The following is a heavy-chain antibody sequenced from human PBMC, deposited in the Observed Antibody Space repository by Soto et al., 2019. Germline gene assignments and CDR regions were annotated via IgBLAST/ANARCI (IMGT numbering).Heavy chain of an antibody. J-gene: IGHJ4*02. CDR2: IWYDGSNK. CDR1: GFTFSSYG. CDR3: ARGALNYYDSSGYHFDY. Sequence: GGSLRLSCAASGFTFSSYGMHWVRQAPGKGLEWVAVIWYDGSNKYYADSVKGRFTISRDNSKNTLYLQMNSLRAEDTAVYYCARGALNYYDSSGYHFDYWGQGTLVTVSS. V-gene: IGHV3-33*01. D-gene: IGHD3-22*01.